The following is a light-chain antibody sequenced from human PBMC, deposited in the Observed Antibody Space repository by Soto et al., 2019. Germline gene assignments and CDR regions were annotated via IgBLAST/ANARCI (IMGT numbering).Light chain of an antibody. CDR1: QSVNSN. J-gene: IGKJ4*01. Sequence: EIVMTQAPASLSVSPGEAVTVSWRASQSVNSNLAWYQQKPGQAPRLLIYHASTRATGIPARFSGSGSGTEFTLTIRSLQSEDFAIFYCQQFNNWPPITFGGG. V-gene: IGKV3D-15*01. CDR3: QQFNNWPPIT. CDR2: HAS.